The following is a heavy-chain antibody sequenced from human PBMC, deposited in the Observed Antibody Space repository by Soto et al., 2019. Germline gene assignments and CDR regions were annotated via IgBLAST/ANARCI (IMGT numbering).Heavy chain of an antibody. D-gene: IGHD5-12*01. Sequence: QVQLQESGPGLVKPSQTLSLTCTVSGDSITGGSGYWSWVRQHPGRGLEWLGYIFHSGRTYYSPCLSSRLTVSIDTSNNQLSRNLRSVTAADTAVYYCARGLKWPDSWGQGTLVTVSS. CDR1: GDSITGGSGY. CDR3: ARGLKWPDS. J-gene: IGHJ4*02. CDR2: IFHSGRT. V-gene: IGHV4-31*03.